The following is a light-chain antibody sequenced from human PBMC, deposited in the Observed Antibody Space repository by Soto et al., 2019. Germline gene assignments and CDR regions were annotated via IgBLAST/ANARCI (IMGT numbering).Light chain of an antibody. CDR2: EAS. CDR1: QSVSSNY. CDR3: QQRSDWPIT. V-gene: IGKV3D-20*02. Sequence: EIVLTQSPGTLSLSPGERATLSCRASQSVSSNYLAWYQQKPGQAPRLLIYEASNRATGIPARFSGSGSGTGFTLTISSLEPEDFAVYYCQQRSDWPITFGQGTRLEIK. J-gene: IGKJ5*01.